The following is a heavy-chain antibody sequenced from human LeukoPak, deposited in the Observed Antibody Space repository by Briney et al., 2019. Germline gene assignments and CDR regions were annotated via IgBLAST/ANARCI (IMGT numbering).Heavy chain of an antibody. CDR2: IYSGGAT. CDR3: ARLHYDVLTGPFDY. CDR1: GFTFSDYY. Sequence: PGGSLRLSCAASGFTFSDYYMSWVRQAPGKGLEWVSIIYSGGATFYADSVKGRFTISRESSKNTLWLQMNSLRVEDTAVYYCARLHYDVLTGPFDYWGQGTLVTVSS. J-gene: IGHJ4*02. V-gene: IGHV3-66*04. D-gene: IGHD3-9*01.